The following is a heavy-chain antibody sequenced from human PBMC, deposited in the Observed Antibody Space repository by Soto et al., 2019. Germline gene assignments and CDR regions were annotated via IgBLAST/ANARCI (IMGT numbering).Heavy chain of an antibody. D-gene: IGHD2-2*03. CDR3: AKVELDIVVVPAAVYFDY. CDR2: ISYDGSNK. J-gene: IGHJ4*02. Sequence: PGGSLRLSCAASGFTFSSYGMHWVRQAPGKGLEWVAVISYDGSNKYYADSVKGRFTISRDNSKNTLYLQMNSLRAEDTAVYYCAKVELDIVVVPAAVYFDYWGQGT. V-gene: IGHV3-30*18. CDR1: GFTFSSYG.